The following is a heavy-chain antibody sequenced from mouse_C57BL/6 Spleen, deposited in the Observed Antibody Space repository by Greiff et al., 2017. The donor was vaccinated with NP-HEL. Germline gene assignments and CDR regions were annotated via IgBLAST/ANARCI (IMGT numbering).Heavy chain of an antibody. D-gene: IGHD1-1*02. CDR2: IRSKSNNYAT. CDR3: VRGDYGYFDY. CDR1: GFSFNTYA. J-gene: IGHJ2*01. Sequence: EVQRVESGGGLVQPKGSLKLSCAASGFSFNTYAMNWVRQAPGKGLEWVARIRSKSNNYATYYADSVKDRFTISRDDSESMLYLQMNNLKTEDTAMYYCVRGDYGYFDYWGQGTTLTVSS. V-gene: IGHV10-1*01.